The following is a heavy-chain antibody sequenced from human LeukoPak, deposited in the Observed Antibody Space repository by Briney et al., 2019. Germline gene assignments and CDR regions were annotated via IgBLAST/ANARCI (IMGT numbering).Heavy chain of an antibody. D-gene: IGHD3-10*01. Sequence: SVKVSCKASGGTFSSYAISWVRQAPGQGLEWMGRIIPILGIANYAQKFQGRVTITADKSTSTAYMELSSLRAEDTAVYYCAKESLRGSRPYGSGSSWFDPWGQGTLVTVSS. CDR2: IIPILGIA. CDR1: GGTFSSYA. V-gene: IGHV1-69*04. J-gene: IGHJ5*02. CDR3: AKESLRGSRPYGSGSSWFDP.